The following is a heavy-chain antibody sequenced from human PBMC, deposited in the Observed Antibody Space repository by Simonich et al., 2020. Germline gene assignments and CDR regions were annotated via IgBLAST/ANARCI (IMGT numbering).Heavy chain of an antibody. CDR3: ARVGYSNYYYYGMDV. Sequence: QVQLQESGPGLVKPSETLSLTCAVSGYSISRGYYWGWIRQPPGKGLEWIGSIYHSGSTYSNPSLKSRVTISVDTSKNHFSLKLSSVTAADTAVYYCARVGYSNYYYYGMDVWGQGTTVTVSS. J-gene: IGHJ6*02. D-gene: IGHD6-13*01. V-gene: IGHV4-38-2*01. CDR1: GYSISRGYY. CDR2: IYHSGST.